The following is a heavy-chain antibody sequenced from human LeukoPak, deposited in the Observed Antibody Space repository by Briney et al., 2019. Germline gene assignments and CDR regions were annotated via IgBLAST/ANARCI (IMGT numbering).Heavy chain of an antibody. Sequence: GESLKISCKGSGYSFTRYWIGWVRQMPGKGLEWMGIIYPGDSDTRYSPSFQGQVTISADKSINTAYLQWSSLKASDIAMYYCARQGDPLYSSSWYLDYWGQGTLVTVSS. CDR3: ARQGDPLYSSSWYLDY. J-gene: IGHJ4*02. D-gene: IGHD6-13*01. V-gene: IGHV5-51*01. CDR2: IYPGDSDT. CDR1: GYSFTRYW.